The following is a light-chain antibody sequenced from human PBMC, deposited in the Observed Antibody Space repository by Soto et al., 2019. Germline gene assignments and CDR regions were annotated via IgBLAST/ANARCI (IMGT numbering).Light chain of an antibody. J-gene: IGLJ1*01. CDR3: CSYTSSSTRV. CDR2: DVS. CDR1: SSDVGGYNY. V-gene: IGLV2-14*01. Sequence: QSALTQPASVTGSPGQSITISCTGTSSDVGGYNYVSWYQQHPGKAPKLMIFDVSNRPSGVSNRFSGSKSGNTDSLTISGLQAEDEADYYCCSYTSSSTRVFGTGTKLTVL.